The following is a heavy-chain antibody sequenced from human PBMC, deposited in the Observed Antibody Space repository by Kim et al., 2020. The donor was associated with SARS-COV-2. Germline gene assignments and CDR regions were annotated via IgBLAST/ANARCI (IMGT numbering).Heavy chain of an antibody. CDR1: GGSVSSGSYY. CDR2: IYYSGST. CDR3: ARAPTYYDILTGYSPYYYYYGMDV. V-gene: IGHV4-61*01. D-gene: IGHD3-9*01. Sequence: SETLSLTCTVSGGSVSSGSYYWSWIRQPPGKGLEWIGYIYYSGSTNYNPSLKSRVTISVDTSKNQFSLKLSSVTAADTAVYYCARAPTYYDILTGYSPYYYYYGMDVWGQGTTVTVSS. J-gene: IGHJ6*02.